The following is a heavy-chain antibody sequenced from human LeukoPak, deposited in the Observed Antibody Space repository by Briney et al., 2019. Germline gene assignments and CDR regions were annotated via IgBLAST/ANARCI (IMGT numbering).Heavy chain of an antibody. CDR1: GGSISSGSYY. CDR2: IYTSGST. J-gene: IGHJ3*02. Sequence: SETLSLTCTVSGGSISSGSYYWSWIRQPAGKGLEWIGRIYTSGSTNYNPSLKSRVTISVDTSKNQFSLKLSSVTAADTAVYYCARDLSGGWELTRYAFDIWGQGTMVTVSS. CDR3: ARDLSGGWELTRYAFDI. D-gene: IGHD1-26*01. V-gene: IGHV4-61*02.